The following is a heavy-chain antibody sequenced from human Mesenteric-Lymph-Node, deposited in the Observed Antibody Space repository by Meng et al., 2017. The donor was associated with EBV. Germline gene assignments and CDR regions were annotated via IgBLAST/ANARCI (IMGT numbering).Heavy chain of an antibody. D-gene: IGHD3-3*01. CDR2: IYYSGNT. Sequence: HEQLHESGPGLVKPSGTLSLTCTVSGGSVSIGSYYWNWIRQPPGKGLEWIGYIYYSGNTNYNPSLKSRVTISVDTSKNQFSLRLSSVTAADTAVYYCARDQSGLSGFDPWGQGTLVTASS. J-gene: IGHJ5*02. V-gene: IGHV4-61*01. CDR3: ARDQSGLSGFDP. CDR1: GGSVSIGSYY.